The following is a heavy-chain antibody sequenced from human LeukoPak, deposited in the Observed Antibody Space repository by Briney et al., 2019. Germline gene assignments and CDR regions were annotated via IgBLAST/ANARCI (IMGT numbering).Heavy chain of an antibody. J-gene: IGHJ5*01. Sequence: GGSLRLSCAASGFTFSSYSMNWVRQAPGKGLEWVSSISSSSGYIYYADSVKGRFTVSRDNAKNSLYLQMNSLRAEDTAVYYCARKPLLGGYDSWGQGTLVTVSS. V-gene: IGHV3-21*01. D-gene: IGHD3-16*01. CDR3: ARKPLLGGYDS. CDR2: ISSSSGYI. CDR1: GFTFSSYS.